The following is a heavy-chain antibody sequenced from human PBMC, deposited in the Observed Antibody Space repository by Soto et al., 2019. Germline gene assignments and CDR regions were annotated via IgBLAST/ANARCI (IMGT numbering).Heavy chain of an antibody. J-gene: IGHJ4*02. V-gene: IGHV4-61*01. Sequence: PSETLSLTCTVSGGSVSSGSYYWSWIRQPPGKGLEWIGYIYYSGSTNYNSSLESRVTISVDTSKNQLSLKLSSVTAADTAVYYCARSGWYKPLDYWGQGTLVTVSS. CDR1: GGSVSSGSYY. D-gene: IGHD6-19*01. CDR2: IYYSGST. CDR3: ARSGWYKPLDY.